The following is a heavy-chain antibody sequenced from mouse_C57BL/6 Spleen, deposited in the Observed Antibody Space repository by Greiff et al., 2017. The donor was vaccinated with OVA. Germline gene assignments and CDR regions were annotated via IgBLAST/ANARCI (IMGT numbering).Heavy chain of an antibody. J-gene: IGHJ2*01. D-gene: IGHD1-1*02. CDR1: GYSFTGYY. V-gene: IGHV1-42*01. CDR3: ARSGVGVYFDY. Sequence: EVKLMESGPELVKPGASVKISCKASGYSFTGYYMNWVKQSPEKSLEWIGEINPSTGGTTYNQKFKAKATLTVDKSSSTAYMQLKSLTSEDSAVYYCARSGVGVYFDYWGQGTTLTVSS. CDR2: INPSTGGT.